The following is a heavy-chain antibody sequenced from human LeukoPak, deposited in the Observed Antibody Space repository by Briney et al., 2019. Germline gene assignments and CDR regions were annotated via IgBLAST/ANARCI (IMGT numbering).Heavy chain of an antibody. CDR3: ARDYNWFDP. CDR2: IYYSGST. CDR1: GGSISSSSYY. Sequence: SETLSLTCTVPGGSISSSSYYWGWIRQPPGKGLEWIGSIYYSGSTYYNPSLKSRVTISVDTSKNQFSLKLSSVTAADTAVYYCARDYNWFDPWGQGTLVTVSS. V-gene: IGHV4-39*07. J-gene: IGHJ5*02.